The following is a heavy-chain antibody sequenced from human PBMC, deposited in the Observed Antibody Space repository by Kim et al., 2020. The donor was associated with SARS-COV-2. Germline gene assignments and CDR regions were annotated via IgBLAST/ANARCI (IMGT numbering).Heavy chain of an antibody. CDR3: ATDQSRSGPTTFDY. J-gene: IGHJ4*02. Sequence: ADSVNGRFTNSRDNAENTLFLQMNSLRAEDTAIYYCATDQSRSGPTTFDYLGQGSLVTVSS. D-gene: IGHD1-1*01. V-gene: IGHV3-74*01.